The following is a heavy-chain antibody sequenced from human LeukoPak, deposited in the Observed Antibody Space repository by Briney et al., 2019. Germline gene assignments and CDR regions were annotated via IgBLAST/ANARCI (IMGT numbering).Heavy chain of an antibody. D-gene: IGHD3-22*01. J-gene: IGHJ5*02. CDR2: INPNSGGT. CDR3: ASEDFNYYDSSGYYVFGWFDP. V-gene: IGHV1-2*02. Sequence: VASVKVSFKASGYTFTGYYMHWVRQAPGQGLEWMGWINPNSGGTNYAQKFQGRVTMTRDTSISTAYMELSRLRSDDTAVYYCASEDFNYYDSSGYYVFGWFDPWGQGTLVTVSS. CDR1: GYTFTGYY.